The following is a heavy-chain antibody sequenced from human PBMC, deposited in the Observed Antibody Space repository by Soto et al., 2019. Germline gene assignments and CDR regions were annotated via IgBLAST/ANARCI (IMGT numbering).Heavy chain of an antibody. CDR2: ISYDGSNK. V-gene: IGHV3-30*18. CDR3: AKELSDVDYYDSSGYYLDY. D-gene: IGHD3-22*01. CDR1: GFTFSSYG. J-gene: IGHJ4*02. Sequence: GGSLRLSCAASGFTFSSYGMHWVRQAPGKGLEWVAVISYDGSNKYYADSVKGRFTISRDNSKNTLYLQMNSLRAEDTAVYYCAKELSDVDYYDSSGYYLDYWGQGT.